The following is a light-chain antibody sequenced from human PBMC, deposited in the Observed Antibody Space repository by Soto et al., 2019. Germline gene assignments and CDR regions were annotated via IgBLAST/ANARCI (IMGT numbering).Light chain of an antibody. CDR1: SSNTGSNY. CDR2: RNN. CDR3: AAWDDSLSGRYV. J-gene: IGLJ1*01. V-gene: IGLV1-47*01. Sequence: QSVLTQPPSASGTPGQRVTISCSGSSSNTGSNYVYWYQQLPGTAPKLLIYRNNQRPSGVPDRFSGSKSGTSASLAISGLRSEDEADYYCAAWDDSLSGRYVFGTGTKVTVL.